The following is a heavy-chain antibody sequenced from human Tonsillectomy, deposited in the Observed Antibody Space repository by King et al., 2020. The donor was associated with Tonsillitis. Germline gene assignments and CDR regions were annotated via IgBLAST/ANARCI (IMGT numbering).Heavy chain of an antibody. V-gene: IGHV4-39*01. CDR2: MYYSWTI. J-gene: IGHJ4*02. Sequence: QLQESGPGVVKPSETLSLTCTVSGGSISSSDHYWAWIRQPPGKGLAWIGYMYYSWTIFYNPSLKSRITISGGTSANRFSLKLSSVTAADTAVYFCARSVLGSFDYWGQGALVTVSS. CDR1: GGSISSSDHY. D-gene: IGHD1-26*01. CDR3: ARSVLGSFDY.